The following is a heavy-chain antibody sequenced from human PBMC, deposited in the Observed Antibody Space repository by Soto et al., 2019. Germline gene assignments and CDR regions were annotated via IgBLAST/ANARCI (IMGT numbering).Heavy chain of an antibody. CDR1: GFTFSSYA. CDR2: ISYDGSNK. CDR3: ARHEEGNRTIFGAGLFDY. V-gene: IGHV3-30-3*01. D-gene: IGHD3-3*01. J-gene: IGHJ4*02. Sequence: PGGSLRLSCAASGFTFSSYAMHWVRQAPGKGLEWVAVISYDGSNKYYADSVKGRFTIFRNNSKNTLYLQMNSLRAEDTAVYYCARHEEGNRTIFGAGLFDYWGQGTLITVSS.